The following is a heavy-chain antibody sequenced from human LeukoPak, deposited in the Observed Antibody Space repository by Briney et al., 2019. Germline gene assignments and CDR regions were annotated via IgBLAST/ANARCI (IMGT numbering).Heavy chain of an antibody. V-gene: IGHV4-59*08. Sequence: PSETLSLTCTVSGGSISGFYWNWIRQSPGKGLEWIGHLYDSGATTCNPSLKSRVTTSVDTSKNQFSLMLSSVTAADTAVYFCARRNSYGTYYGLDVWGQGTTVTVSS. CDR2: LYDSGAT. CDR3: ARRNSYGTYYGLDV. J-gene: IGHJ6*02. CDR1: GGSISGFY. D-gene: IGHD5-18*01.